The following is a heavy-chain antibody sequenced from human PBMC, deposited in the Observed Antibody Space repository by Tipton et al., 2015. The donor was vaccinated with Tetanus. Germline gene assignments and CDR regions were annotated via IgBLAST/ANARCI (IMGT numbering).Heavy chain of an antibody. Sequence: GLVKPSQTLSLTCTVSGGSISTGGYYWSWIRQHPGKGLEWIGDIYNSGSTYYNPSLKSRVTISVDTSENHFSLKLNSVTAADTAVYFCARDQARGARGWNYFDYWGQGIQATVSS. CDR2: IYNSGST. CDR1: GGSISTGGYY. J-gene: IGHJ4*02. CDR3: ARDQARGARGWNYFDY. V-gene: IGHV4-31*03. D-gene: IGHD1-26*01.